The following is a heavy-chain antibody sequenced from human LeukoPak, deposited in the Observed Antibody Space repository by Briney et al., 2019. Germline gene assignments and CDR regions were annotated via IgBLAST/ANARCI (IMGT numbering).Heavy chain of an antibody. D-gene: IGHD5-12*01. Sequence: PGRSLRLSCAASGFTFSSYGMHWVRQAAGKGLEWVAVISYDGSNKYYADSVKGRFTISRDNSKNTLYLQMNSLRAEDTAVYYCAKDHSIVAPTFQYYYYGMDVWGKGTRVTVSS. J-gene: IGHJ6*04. V-gene: IGHV3-30*18. CDR3: AKDHSIVAPTFQYYYYGMDV. CDR1: GFTFSSYG. CDR2: ISYDGSNK.